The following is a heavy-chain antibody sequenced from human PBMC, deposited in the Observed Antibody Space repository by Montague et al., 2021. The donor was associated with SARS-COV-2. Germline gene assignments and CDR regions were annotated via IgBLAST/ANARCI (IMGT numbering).Heavy chain of an antibody. V-gene: IGHV3-23*01. J-gene: IGHJ4*02. D-gene: IGHD5-24*01. Sequence: SLRLSCAASGFTFSSYALTWVRQAPGKGLEWVSAISNSGGRTYYADSVKGRFTISRDNSKNTLYLQMNSLRGEDTAIYYCAKDREMDYSADYWGQGTLVTVSS. CDR3: AKDREMDYSADY. CDR2: ISNSGGRT. CDR1: GFTFSSYA.